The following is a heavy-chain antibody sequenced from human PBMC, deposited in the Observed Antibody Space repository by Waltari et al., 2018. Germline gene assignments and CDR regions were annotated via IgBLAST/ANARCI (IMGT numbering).Heavy chain of an antibody. CDR2: IYYSGST. V-gene: IGHV4-59*01. J-gene: IGHJ6*02. CDR1: GGSISSYY. Sequence: QVQLQESGPGLVKPSETLSLPCTVAGGSISSYYWSWIRQPPGKGREWIWYIYYSGSTNYNPSLNSRVTISVDTSNNQFSLKLSSVTAADTAVYYCARAIGYCSSTSCYADYYYGMDVWGPGTTVTVSS. CDR3: ARAIGYCSSTSCYADYYYGMDV. D-gene: IGHD2-2*01.